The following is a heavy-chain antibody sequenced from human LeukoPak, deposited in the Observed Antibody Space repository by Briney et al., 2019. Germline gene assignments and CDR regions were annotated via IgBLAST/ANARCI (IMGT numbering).Heavy chain of an antibody. J-gene: IGHJ4*02. CDR2: IYYSGST. CDR3: ARRGYSLDY. D-gene: IGHD2-15*01. CDR1: GFTFSSYA. Sequence: PGGSLRLSCAASGFTFSSYAMSWIRQLPGKGLEWIGSIYYSGSTYYNPSLKSRVTISVDTSKNQFSLKLSSVTAADTAVYYCARRGYSLDYWGQGTLVTVSS. V-gene: IGHV4-39*01.